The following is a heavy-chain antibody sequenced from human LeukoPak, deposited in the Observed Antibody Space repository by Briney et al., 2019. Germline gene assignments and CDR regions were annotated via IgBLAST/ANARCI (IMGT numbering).Heavy chain of an antibody. CDR3: ARHTSGYFSTFDS. Sequence: GESLKISCQASGYSFTKYWIAWVRKMPGKGLEWMGTIYPGDSDVRYSPSFQGQVTISADKSISTAYLQWGSLKASDTAMYHCARHTSGYFSTFDSWGQGTLVTVSS. CDR1: GYSFTKYW. D-gene: IGHD3-3*01. J-gene: IGHJ4*02. CDR2: IYPGDSDV. V-gene: IGHV5-51*01.